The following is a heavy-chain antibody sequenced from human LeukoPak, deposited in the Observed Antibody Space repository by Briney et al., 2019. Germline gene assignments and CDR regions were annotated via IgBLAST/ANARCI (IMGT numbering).Heavy chain of an antibody. J-gene: IGHJ5*02. V-gene: IGHV4-59*08. Sequence: SETLSLTCTVSGSSVSNYYWNWIRQSPGKGLEWLGHISNSGSTMYNPSVNSRITILLDTSKNQVSLNLNSVTAADTAVYFCARRALMSSTGVPDTWLDPWGQGTLVAVSS. CDR1: GSSVSNYY. CDR3: ARRALMSSTGVPDTWLDP. D-gene: IGHD2-8*02. CDR2: ISNSGST.